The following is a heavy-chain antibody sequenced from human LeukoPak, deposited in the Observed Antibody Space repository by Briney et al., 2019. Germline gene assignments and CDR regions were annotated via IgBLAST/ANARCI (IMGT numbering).Heavy chain of an antibody. J-gene: IGHJ4*02. V-gene: IGHV3-21*04. CDR2: ISSSSSYI. CDR3: ARDASDFWSGLGDY. D-gene: IGHD3-3*01. CDR1: GFTFISYS. Sequence: GGSLRLSCAASGFTFISYSMNWVRQAPGKGLEWVSSISSSSSYIYYADSVKGRFTISRDNAKNLLYLQMNSPRSDDTAVYYCARDASDFWSGLGDYWGQGTLVTVSS.